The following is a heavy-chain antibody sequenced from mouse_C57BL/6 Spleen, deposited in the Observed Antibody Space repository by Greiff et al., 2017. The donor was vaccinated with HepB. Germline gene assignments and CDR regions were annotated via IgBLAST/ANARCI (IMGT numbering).Heavy chain of an antibody. D-gene: IGHD2-5*01. Sequence: QVQLQQPGAELVMPGASVKLSCKASGYTFTSYWMHWVKQRPGQGLEWIGEIDPSDSYTNYNQKFKGKSTLTVDKSSSTAYMQLSSLTSEDSAVYYCARSRRYSNYDYAMDYWGQGTSVTVSS. CDR2: IDPSDSYT. J-gene: IGHJ4*01. CDR1: GYTFTSYW. CDR3: ARSRRYSNYDYAMDY. V-gene: IGHV1-69*01.